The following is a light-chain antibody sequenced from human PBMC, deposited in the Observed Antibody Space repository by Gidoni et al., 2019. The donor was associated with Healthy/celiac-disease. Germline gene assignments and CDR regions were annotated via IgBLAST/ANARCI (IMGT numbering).Light chain of an antibody. V-gene: IGLV1-44*01. CDR3: AAWDDSLNGPV. Sequence: QSVLTQPPSASGTPGQGGTISCSGSSSNIGSNTVNWYQHLPGTATKLLIYSNNQRPSGVPDRFSGSKSGTSASLAISGLQSEDEADYYCAAWDDSLNGPVFGGGTTLTVL. J-gene: IGLJ2*01. CDR1: SSNIGSNT. CDR2: SNN.